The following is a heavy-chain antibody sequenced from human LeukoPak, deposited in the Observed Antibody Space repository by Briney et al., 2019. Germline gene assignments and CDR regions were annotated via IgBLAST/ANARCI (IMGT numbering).Heavy chain of an antibody. CDR2: INPNSGGT. Sequence: GASQKSSCTTSGNTVTGNSMHWVRQATGQGLEWMGWINPNSGGTNYAQKFQGRVTMTRDTSISTAYMELSRLRSDDTAVYYCARDGEDSSGFDYWGQGTLVTVSS. J-gene: IGHJ4*02. V-gene: IGHV1-2*02. CDR3: ARDGEDSSGFDY. D-gene: IGHD3-22*01. CDR1: GNTVTGNS.